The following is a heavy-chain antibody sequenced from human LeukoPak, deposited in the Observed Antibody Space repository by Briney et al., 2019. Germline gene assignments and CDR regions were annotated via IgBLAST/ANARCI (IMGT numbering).Heavy chain of an antibody. CDR1: GGSISSTSYY. D-gene: IGHD3-16*01. CDR3: ARDPLRANWFDP. V-gene: IGHV4-39*07. CDR2: IYYSGST. J-gene: IGHJ5*02. Sequence: SETLSLTCTVSGGSISSTSYYWGWIRQPPGKGLEWIGSIYYSGSTYYNPSLKSRVTISVDTSKNQFSLKLSSVTAADTAVYYCARDPLRANWFDPWGQGTLVTVSS.